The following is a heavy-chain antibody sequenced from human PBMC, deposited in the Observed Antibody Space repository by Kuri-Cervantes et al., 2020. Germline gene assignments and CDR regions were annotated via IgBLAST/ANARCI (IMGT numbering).Heavy chain of an antibody. CDR1: GFSFTNVW. CDR2: IYSGSST. CDR3: GAPGVFGVPRPLDF. D-gene: IGHD3-3*01. Sequence: GESLKISCAASGFSFTNVWMSWVRQAPGKGLEWASVIYSGSSTYYADSVKGRFTISRDNSKNTLYLQMNSLRVEDTAVYYCGAPGVFGVPRPLDFWGQGTLVTVSS. V-gene: IGHV3-66*02. J-gene: IGHJ4*02.